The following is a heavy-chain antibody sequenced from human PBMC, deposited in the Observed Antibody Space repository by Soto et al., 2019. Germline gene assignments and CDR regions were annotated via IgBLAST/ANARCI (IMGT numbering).Heavy chain of an antibody. V-gene: IGHV3-49*03. D-gene: IGHD3-3*01. J-gene: IGHJ4*02. CDR1: GFTFGDYA. Sequence: GESLKISCTASGFTFGDYAMSWFRQAPGKGLEWVGFIRSKAYGGTTEYAASVKGRFTISRDDSKSIAHLQMNSLKTEDTAVYYCTRAGMGYDFWSGYYYFDYWGQGTLVTVSS. CDR2: IRSKAYGGTT. CDR3: TRAGMGYDFWSGYYYFDY.